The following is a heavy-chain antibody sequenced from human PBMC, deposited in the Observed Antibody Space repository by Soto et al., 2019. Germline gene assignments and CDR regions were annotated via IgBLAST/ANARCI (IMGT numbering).Heavy chain of an antibody. CDR1: GLTFSSYW. Sequence: GGSLRLSCAASGLTFSSYWMSWVRQAPGKGLEWVANIKQDGSEKYYVDSVKGRFTISRDNAKNSLYLQMNSLRAEDTAVYYCVRPSTVTTAEYWGQGTLVTVSS. CDR2: IKQDGSEK. J-gene: IGHJ4*02. D-gene: IGHD4-17*01. CDR3: VRPSTVTTAEY. V-gene: IGHV3-7*01.